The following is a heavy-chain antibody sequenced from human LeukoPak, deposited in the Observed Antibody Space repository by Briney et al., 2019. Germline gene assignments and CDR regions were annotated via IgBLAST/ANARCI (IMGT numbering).Heavy chain of an antibody. CDR2: ISYDGSNQ. J-gene: IGHJ4*02. CDR1: GFTFSNYA. Sequence: QPGGSLRLSCAASGFTFSNYAMHWVRQAPGKGLEWVAVISYDGSNQEYADSVKGLFIISRDNSKATLYLQMNLLRTEDTALYYCARERGSGWYYLDYWGQGALGTVSS. D-gene: IGHD6-19*01. CDR3: ARERGSGWYYLDY. V-gene: IGHV3-30*04.